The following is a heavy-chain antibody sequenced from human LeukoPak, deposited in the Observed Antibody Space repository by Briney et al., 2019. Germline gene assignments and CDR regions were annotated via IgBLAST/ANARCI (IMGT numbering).Heavy chain of an antibody. CDR3: ARHEWGITNGSDI. J-gene: IGHJ3*02. CDR1: GGSISSSSYY. V-gene: IGHV4-39*01. CDR2: IYYSGNT. D-gene: IGHD7-27*01. Sequence: PSETLSLTCTVSGGSISSSSYYWGWIRQPPGKGLEWIGSIYYSGNTYYSPSLKSRVTISVDTSKNQFSLKLTSVTAADTAVYYCARHEWGITNGSDIWGQGTMLTVSS.